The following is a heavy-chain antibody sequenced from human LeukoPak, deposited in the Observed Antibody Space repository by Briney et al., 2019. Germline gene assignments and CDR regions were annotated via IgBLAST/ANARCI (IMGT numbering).Heavy chain of an antibody. D-gene: IGHD3-3*01. J-gene: IGHJ6*02. CDR1: GFTFSSYA. Sequence: PGGSLRLSCAASGFTFSSYAMSWVRQAPGKGLEWVSAISGSGGSTYYADSVKGRFTISRDDSKNTLYLQMNSLRAEDTAVYYCAKDRLRFLERLYQASDYGMDVWGQGTTVTVSS. V-gene: IGHV3-23*01. CDR3: AKDRLRFLERLYQASDYGMDV. CDR2: ISGSGGST.